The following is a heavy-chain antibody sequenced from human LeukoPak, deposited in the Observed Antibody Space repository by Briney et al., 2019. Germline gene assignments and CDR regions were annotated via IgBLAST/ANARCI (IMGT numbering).Heavy chain of an antibody. CDR1: GGSLSSSSYY. Sequence: PSETLSLTCTVSGGSLSSSSYYWGWIRQPPGKGLEWTGSIYYSGSTYYNPSLKSRVTISVDTSKNQFSLKLSSVTAADTAVYYCLKQQLLSWFDPWGQGTLVTVSS. J-gene: IGHJ5*02. V-gene: IGHV4-39*07. CDR3: LKQQLLSWFDP. D-gene: IGHD6-13*01. CDR2: IYYSGST.